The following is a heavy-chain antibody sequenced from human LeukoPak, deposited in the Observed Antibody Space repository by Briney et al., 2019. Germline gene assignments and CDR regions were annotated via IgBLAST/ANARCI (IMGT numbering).Heavy chain of an antibody. CDR1: GYSISRSNW. V-gene: IGHV4-28*05. D-gene: IGHD5-12*01. CDR3: ARGEATWPYAFDI. J-gene: IGHJ3*02. Sequence: PSATLSLTCAVSGYSISRSNWWGWIRQPPGKGLEWIGYIYYSGSIYYNPSLKSRVTMSVDTSKNQFSLKLSSVSAVDTAVYYCARGEATWPYAFDIWGQGTMVTVSS. CDR2: IYYSGSI.